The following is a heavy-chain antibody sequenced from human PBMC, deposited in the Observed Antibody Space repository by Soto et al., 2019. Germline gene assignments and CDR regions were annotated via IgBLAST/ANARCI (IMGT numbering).Heavy chain of an antibody. D-gene: IGHD3-10*01. CDR3: VRGRYGSEIH. V-gene: IGHV3-53*04. Sequence: EVRLVESGGGLVQPGGSLRFSCAAFGFTVSSNYMTWVRLAPGKGLEWVSLVYSGGATHYAASVKGRFTISTHSSQNTLFLQMNSLRTEDTATYYCVRGRYGSEIHWGQGTKVTVSS. CDR1: GFTVSSNY. CDR2: VYSGGAT. J-gene: IGHJ4*02.